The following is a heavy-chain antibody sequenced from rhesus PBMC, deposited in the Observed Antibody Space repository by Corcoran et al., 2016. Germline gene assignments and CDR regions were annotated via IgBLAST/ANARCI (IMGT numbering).Heavy chain of an antibody. D-gene: IGHD2-39*02. V-gene: IGHV1-180*01. CDR2: ILPYPGER. Sequence: QVQILPSGAEIKQPGASVKLSCQASGYPFTTYPIHWVKQAPRQVLEWIGIILPYPGERKYDERLRGGVTISADAYTNTAYMELSSLTFEDTAVYYGAGEESGGGAFDHWGQGVLVTVSS. J-gene: IGHJ4*01. CDR3: AGEESGGGAFDH. CDR1: GYPFTTYP.